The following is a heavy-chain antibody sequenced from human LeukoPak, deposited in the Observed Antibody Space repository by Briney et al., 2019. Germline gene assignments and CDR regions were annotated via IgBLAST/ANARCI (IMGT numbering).Heavy chain of an antibody. V-gene: IGHV4-39*01. Sequence: SDTLSLTCTVSGGSISSSSYYWAWSRQPPGKGLERIGRIYYSGSTCYNPSLKSRVTICVDTSKNQFCLKLRSMPAEDTAVHYCARALHPDEDGSGSYMVVGGKGTAV. CDR2: IYYSGST. CDR1: GGSISSSSYY. D-gene: IGHD3-10*01. CDR3: ARALHPDEDGSGSYMVV. J-gene: IGHJ6*03.